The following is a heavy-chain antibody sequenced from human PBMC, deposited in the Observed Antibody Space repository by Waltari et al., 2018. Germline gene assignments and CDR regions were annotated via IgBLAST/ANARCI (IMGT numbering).Heavy chain of an antibody. Sequence: EVQLVESGGGLVQPGGSLRLSCAASGFTVSSNDLSWVRQAPGKGLEWVSVIYSGGSTYYADSVKGRFTISRDNSKNTLYLQMNSLRAEDTAVYYCARDSSSWPRTAFDIWGQGTMVTVSS. CDR3: ARDSSSWPRTAFDI. CDR2: IYSGGST. CDR1: GFTVSSND. J-gene: IGHJ3*02. D-gene: IGHD6-13*01. V-gene: IGHV3-66*02.